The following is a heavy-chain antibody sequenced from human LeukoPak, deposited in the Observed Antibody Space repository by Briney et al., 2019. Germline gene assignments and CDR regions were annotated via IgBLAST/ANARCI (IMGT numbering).Heavy chain of an antibody. Sequence: GSSVKVSCXASGGTFSSYAISWVRQAPGQGLEWMGGIIPIFGTANYAQKFQGRVTITTDESTSTAYMELSSLRSEDTAVYYCARSEYSSGWDGFYYYMDVWGKGTTVTVSS. CDR3: ARSEYSSGWDGFYYYMDV. CDR1: GGTFSSYA. D-gene: IGHD6-19*01. CDR2: IIPIFGTA. J-gene: IGHJ6*03. V-gene: IGHV1-69*05.